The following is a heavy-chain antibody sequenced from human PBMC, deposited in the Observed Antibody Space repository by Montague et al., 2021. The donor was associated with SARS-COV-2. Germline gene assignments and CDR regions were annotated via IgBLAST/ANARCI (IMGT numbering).Heavy chain of an antibody. V-gene: IGHV4-39*01. CDR2: IYYSGST. CDR3: ARREVYYGSGRYPS. D-gene: IGHD3-10*01. CDR1: GGSISSSSYY. Sequence: SETLSLTCTVSGGSISSSSYYWGWIRQPPGKGLEWIGSIYYSGSTYYNPSLKSRVTISVDTSKNQFSLKLSSVTAADTAVYYCARREVYYGSGRYPSWGQGSLVTVSS. J-gene: IGHJ4*02.